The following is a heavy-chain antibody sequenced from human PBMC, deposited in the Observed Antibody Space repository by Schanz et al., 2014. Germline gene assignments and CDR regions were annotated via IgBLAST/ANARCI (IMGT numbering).Heavy chain of an antibody. CDR2: IFFRGST. J-gene: IGHJ6*02. CDR1: GGSISSGGYS. CDR3: YGMDV. Sequence: QVQLQESGPGLVKPSQTLSLTCAVSGGSISSGGYSWSWIRQPPGKGLEWIGYIFFRGSTYYNPSLKTRVTKSIDTTKNQSSLRLTSVTAADTAVYYCYGMDVWGQGTTVTVSS. V-gene: IGHV4-30-4*07.